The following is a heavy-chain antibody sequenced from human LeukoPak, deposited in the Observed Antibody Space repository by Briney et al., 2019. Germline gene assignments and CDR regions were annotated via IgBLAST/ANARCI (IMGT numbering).Heavy chain of an antibody. CDR3: ASLEGGPSDGR. CDR1: GFPVRSRY. CDR2: IYGGGTT. Sequence: GGSLRLSCEVSGFPVRSRYMTWVRQPPGKGLECVAVIYGGGTTYHIYSVKGRFTISSDISKTQMYLEMNNLRVEDTAISYCASLEGGPSDGRWGQGTLVTVSS. D-gene: IGHD3-3*01. J-gene: IGHJ4*02. V-gene: IGHV3-53*01.